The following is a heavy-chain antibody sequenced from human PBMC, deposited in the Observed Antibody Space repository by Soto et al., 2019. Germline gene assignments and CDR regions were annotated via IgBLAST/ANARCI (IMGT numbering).Heavy chain of an antibody. CDR3: ARTSAAGKYYYGMDV. J-gene: IGHJ6*02. Sequence: GPSLKISCXGSXYSFTSYWIGWVRQMPGKGLEWMGIIYPGDSDTRYSPSFQGQVTISADKSISTAYLQWSSLKASDTAMYYCARTSAAGKYYYGMDVWGQGTTVTVSS. CDR2: IYPGDSDT. CDR1: XYSFTSYW. D-gene: IGHD6-13*01. V-gene: IGHV5-51*01.